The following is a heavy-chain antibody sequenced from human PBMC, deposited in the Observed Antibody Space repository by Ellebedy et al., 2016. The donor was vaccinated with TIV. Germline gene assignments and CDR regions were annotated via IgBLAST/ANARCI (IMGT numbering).Heavy chain of an antibody. J-gene: IGHJ4*02. D-gene: IGHD5-18*01. CDR2: IVGSGA. CDR3: AKDRTPGDGYWVFDN. CDR1: GFTFSPYA. Sequence: PGGSLRLSCAASGFTFSPYAMAWVRQAPGKGLEWVWGIVGSGAQKYADSVKGRFTISRDNSKRTVDLQMNSLRAEDTAVYFCAKDRTPGDGYWVFDNWGQGTLVSVSS. V-gene: IGHV3-23*01.